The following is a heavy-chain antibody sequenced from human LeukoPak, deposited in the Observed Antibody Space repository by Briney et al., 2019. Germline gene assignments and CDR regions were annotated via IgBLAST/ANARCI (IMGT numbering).Heavy chain of an antibody. D-gene: IGHD5-24*01. V-gene: IGHV4-34*01. CDR1: GGSFSGYY. Sequence: SETLSLTCAVYGGSFSGYYWTWIRQPSGKGLDWIGEINHSGSTSYNPSLKSRVTMSVDTSENQFSLKLSSVTAADTAVYYCARYRGGGYNYLDYWGQGTLVTVSS. CDR3: ARYRGGGYNYLDY. CDR2: INHSGST. J-gene: IGHJ4*02.